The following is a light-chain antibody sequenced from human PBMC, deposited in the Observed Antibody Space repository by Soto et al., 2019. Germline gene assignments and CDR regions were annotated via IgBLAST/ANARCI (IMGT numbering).Light chain of an antibody. CDR3: QQYGSSPFT. J-gene: IGKJ5*01. CDR2: GAS. V-gene: IGKV3-20*01. CDR1: QSVSSSY. Sequence: EMVLPQSPGTLSLSPGERATLSCRASQSVSSSYLAWYQQKPGQAPRLLIYGASNRATGIPDRFSGSGSGTAFTLTNTRLEPEDAAVYYCQQYGSSPFTFGQGTRLEIK.